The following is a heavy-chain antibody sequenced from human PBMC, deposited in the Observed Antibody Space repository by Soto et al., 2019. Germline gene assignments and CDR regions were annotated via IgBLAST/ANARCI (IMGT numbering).Heavy chain of an antibody. CDR2: IYYSGST. CDR1: GGSISSYY. Sequence: SETLSLTCTVSGGSISSYYWSWIRQPPGKGLEWIGYIYYSGSTNYNPSLKSRVTISVDTSKNQFSLKLSSVTAADTAVYYCARHEGRRVEFDYWGQGTLVTVSS. V-gene: IGHV4-59*08. J-gene: IGHJ4*02. CDR3: ARHEGRRVEFDY.